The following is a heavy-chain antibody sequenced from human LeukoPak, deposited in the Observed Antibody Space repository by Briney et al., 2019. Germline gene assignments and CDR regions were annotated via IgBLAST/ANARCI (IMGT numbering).Heavy chain of an antibody. CDR3: ARARITMIVVVIHSYYFDY. V-gene: IGHV4-39*01. D-gene: IGHD3-22*01. Sequence: SQTLSLTCTVSGGSISSGGYYWSWIRQPPGKGLEWIGSIYYSGSTYYNPSLKSRVTISVDTSKNQFSLKLSSVTAADTAVYYCARARITMIVVVIHSYYFDYWGQGTLVTVSS. J-gene: IGHJ4*02. CDR1: GGSISSGGYY. CDR2: IYYSGST.